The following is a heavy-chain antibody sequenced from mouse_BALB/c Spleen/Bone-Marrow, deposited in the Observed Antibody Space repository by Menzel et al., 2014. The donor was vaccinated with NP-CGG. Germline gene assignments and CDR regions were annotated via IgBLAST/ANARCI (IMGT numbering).Heavy chain of an antibody. J-gene: IGHJ3*01. Sequence: EVQLQQSGAELVKPGASVKLSCTASGFNIKDTYMYWVKQRPEQGLEWIGRIDPANGNTKYDPKFQDKATITADTSSNTAYLQLSSLTSEDTAVYYCASYYYGSSLFAYWGQGTRVTVSA. V-gene: IGHV14-3*02. CDR1: GFNIKDTY. D-gene: IGHD1-1*01. CDR2: IDPANGNT. CDR3: ASYYYGSSLFAY.